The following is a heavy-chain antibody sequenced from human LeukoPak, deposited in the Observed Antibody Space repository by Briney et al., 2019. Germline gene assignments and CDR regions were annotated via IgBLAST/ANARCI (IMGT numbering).Heavy chain of an antibody. CDR3: AKLDYSNYVGPYYFDY. V-gene: IGHV3-21*01. D-gene: IGHD4-11*01. CDR1: GFTFSSYS. Sequence: GGSLRLSCAASGFTFSSYSMNWVRQAPGKGLEWVSSISSSSSYIYYADSVKGRFTISRDNAKNSLYLQMNSLRAEDTAVYYCAKLDYSNYVGPYYFDYWGQGTLVTVSS. CDR2: ISSSSSYI. J-gene: IGHJ4*02.